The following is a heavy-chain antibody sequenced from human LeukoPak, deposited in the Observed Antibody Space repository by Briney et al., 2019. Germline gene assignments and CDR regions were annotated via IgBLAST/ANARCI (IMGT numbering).Heavy chain of an antibody. V-gene: IGHV4-59*01. CDR2: IYYSGST. J-gene: IGHJ5*02. CDR3: ARLKGGRYSGNWFDP. CDR1: GGSISSYY. Sequence: SETLSLTCTVSGGSISSYYWSWIRQPPGKGLEWIGYIYYSGSTNYNPSLKSRVTISVDTSKNQFSLKLSSVTAADTAVYYCARLKGGRYSGNWFDPWGQGTLVTVSS. D-gene: IGHD1-26*01.